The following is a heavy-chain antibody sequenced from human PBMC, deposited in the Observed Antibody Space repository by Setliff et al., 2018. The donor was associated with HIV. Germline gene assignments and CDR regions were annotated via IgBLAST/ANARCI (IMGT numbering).Heavy chain of an antibody. J-gene: IGHJ4*02. CDR3: ARQIGGGHWALDY. Sequence: SETLSLTCTVSGGSISSGGYYWSWIRQHPGKGLEWIGYIYYSGSTYYNPSLKSRVTISVDTSKNQFSLKLSSVTAADTAVYYCARQIGGGHWALDYWGQGTLVTVSS. V-gene: IGHV4-31*03. CDR1: GGSISSGGYY. D-gene: IGHD2-21*01. CDR2: IYYSGST.